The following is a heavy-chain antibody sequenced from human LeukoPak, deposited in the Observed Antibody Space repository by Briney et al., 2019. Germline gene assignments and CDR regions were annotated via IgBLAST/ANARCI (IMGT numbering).Heavy chain of an antibody. CDR1: GFTFDDYA. J-gene: IGHJ4*02. CDR2: ISWNSGSI. CDR3: ARALGWLPENY. V-gene: IGHV3-9*01. D-gene: IGHD5-24*01. Sequence: PGRSLRLSCAASGFTFDDYAMHWVRQAPGKGLEWVSGISWNSGSIGYADSAKGRFTISRDNAKNSLYLQMNSLRAEDTAVYYCARALGWLPENYWGQGTLVTVSS.